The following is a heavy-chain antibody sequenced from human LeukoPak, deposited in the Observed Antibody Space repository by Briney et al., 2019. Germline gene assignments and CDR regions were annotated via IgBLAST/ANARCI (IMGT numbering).Heavy chain of an antibody. CDR3: ARGEYYYDSSGYYSDY. V-gene: IGHV3-21*01. CDR2: ISSSSTYI. D-gene: IGHD3-22*01. J-gene: IGHJ4*02. Sequence: GGSLRLSCAASGFTFSSYSMNWVSQAPGKALEWVSSISSSSTYIYYADSVKGRFTISRDNAKNSLYLQMNSLRAEDTAVYYCARGEYYYDSSGYYSDYWGQGTLVTVSS. CDR1: GFTFSSYS.